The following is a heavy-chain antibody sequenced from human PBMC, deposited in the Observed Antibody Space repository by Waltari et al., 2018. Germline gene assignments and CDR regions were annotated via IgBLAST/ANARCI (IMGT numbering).Heavy chain of an antibody. CDR3: AGVLPLRFLEWDWFDP. J-gene: IGHJ5*02. Sequence: QVQLVQSGAEVKKPGSSVKVSCKASGGTFSSYAISWVRQAPGQGLEWMGGVIPIFGTANYAQKSQGRVTITADEATSTAYVELSSLRSEDTAVYYCAGVLPLRFLEWDWFDPWGQGTLVTVSS. D-gene: IGHD3-3*01. V-gene: IGHV1-69*12. CDR2: VIPIFGTA. CDR1: GGTFSSYA.